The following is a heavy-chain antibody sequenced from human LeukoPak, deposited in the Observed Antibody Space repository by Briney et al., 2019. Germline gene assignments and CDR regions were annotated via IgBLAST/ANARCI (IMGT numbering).Heavy chain of an antibody. CDR1: GGSISSSSYY. D-gene: IGHD4-17*01. Sequence: SETLSLTCTVSGGSISSSSYYWGWIRQPPGKGLEWIGSIYYSGSAYYNPSLKSRVTISVDTSKNQFSLKLSSVTAADTAVYYWARDSATVTTGANWFDPWGQETLVTVSS. CDR3: ARDSATVTTGANWFDP. J-gene: IGHJ5*02. V-gene: IGHV4-39*07. CDR2: IYYSGSA.